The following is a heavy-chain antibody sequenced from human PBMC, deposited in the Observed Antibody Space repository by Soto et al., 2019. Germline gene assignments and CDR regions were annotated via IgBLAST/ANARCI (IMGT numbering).Heavy chain of an antibody. J-gene: IGHJ6*02. V-gene: IGHV3-33*01. D-gene: IGHD3-10*01. CDR2: IWHDGTRK. CDR3: ARDRSSSYSYAMDL. Sequence: QVHLVEPGGGVVQPGGSLTLSCSVSDFAFRLHGIHWVRHTPGKGLEWVAMIWHDGTRKYFRDSVRGRFTISRDSAKNKVYLQMNNLRGDDSALYFCARDRSSSYSYAMDLWGQGTTVTVSS. CDR1: DFAFRLHG.